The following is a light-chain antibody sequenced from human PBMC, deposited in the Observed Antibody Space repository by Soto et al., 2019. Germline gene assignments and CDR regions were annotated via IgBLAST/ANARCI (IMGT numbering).Light chain of an antibody. CDR1: SSNVGGYDY. V-gene: IGLV2-14*01. J-gene: IGLJ1*01. CDR3: TSYTSSSTQV. Sequence: QSVLTQPASVSGSPGQSITISCTGTSSNVGGYDYVSWYQQHPGTAPRLIIFEVTNRPSGVSNRFSGSLTISGLQAEDEADYYCTSYTSSSTQVFGTGTKVNVL. CDR2: EVT.